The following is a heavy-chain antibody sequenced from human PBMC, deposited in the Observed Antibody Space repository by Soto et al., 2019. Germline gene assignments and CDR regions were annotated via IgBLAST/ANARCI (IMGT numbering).Heavy chain of an antibody. V-gene: IGHV3-23*01. D-gene: IGHD6-19*01. CDR1: GFTFSNYA. CDR3: AKSRSAVAAYWYFDI. CDR2: ISGSASGT. J-gene: IGHJ2*01. Sequence: EEQLLESGGGLVQPGGSLRLSCSASGFTFSNYALNWVRQAPGKGLEWVSGISGSASGTYYTDSVQGRFTISRDNSKNPLYLQMNNLRAEDTALYYCAKSRSAVAAYWYFDIWGRGTLVTVSS.